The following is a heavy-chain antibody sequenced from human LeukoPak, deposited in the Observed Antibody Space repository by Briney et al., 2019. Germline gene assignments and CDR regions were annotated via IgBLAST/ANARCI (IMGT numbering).Heavy chain of an antibody. D-gene: IGHD6-19*01. CDR3: ATVYSSGWSEPDY. V-gene: IGHV1-2*02. CDR2: INPNSGGT. J-gene: IGHJ4*02. Sequence: GSSVTASCKASGDTFTGYSMHWVRQAPGHGLEWMGWINPNSGGTVYAQNFQGRVTMNRDTSISTAYMELSRLTSDDAAVYFCATVYSSGWSEPDYWGQGTLVTVSS. CDR1: GDTFTGYS.